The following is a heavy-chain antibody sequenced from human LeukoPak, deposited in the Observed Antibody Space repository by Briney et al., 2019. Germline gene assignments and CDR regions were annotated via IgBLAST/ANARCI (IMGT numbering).Heavy chain of an antibody. D-gene: IGHD3-3*01. CDR1: GGSLSGNY. J-gene: IGHJ4*02. Sequence: SETLSLTCTVSGGSLSGNYWSWIRQPAGKGLEWIGRIYTGGGTDYNPSLKSRVTMSVDTSKNQFSLKLSSVTAADTAVYYCARENPYYDFWKDYWGQGTLVTVSS. V-gene: IGHV4-4*07. CDR3: ARENPYYDFWKDY. CDR2: IYTGGGT.